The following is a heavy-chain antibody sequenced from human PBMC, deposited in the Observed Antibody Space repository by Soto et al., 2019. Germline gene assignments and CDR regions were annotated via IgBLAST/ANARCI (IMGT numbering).Heavy chain of an antibody. Sequence: QVQLQQWGAGLLKPSETLSLTCAVYGGSFSGYYWSWIRQPPGKGLEWIGEINHSGSTNYNPSHKGRVTISVDTSKNQCSLKLSSVTAADKAVYYFARGRPRVGYDYVWGTTARPYYFDYWGQGTLVTVSS. D-gene: IGHD3-16*01. J-gene: IGHJ4*02. CDR2: INHSGST. CDR1: GGSFSGYY. V-gene: IGHV4-34*01. CDR3: ARGRPRVGYDYVWGTTARPYYFDY.